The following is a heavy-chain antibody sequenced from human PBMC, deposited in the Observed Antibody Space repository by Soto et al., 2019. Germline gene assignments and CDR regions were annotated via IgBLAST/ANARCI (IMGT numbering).Heavy chain of an antibody. J-gene: IGHJ4*02. Sequence: GGSLRLSCAASGSTFSSYAMKWLRQAPEKGLEWGSSINENGVEICYGDSVKGRFTISIGNSKSTLNLQMNSLRDEDTAMYYCAKDDLPRQYGYYFDSWGQGTLVTVSS. D-gene: IGHD3-10*01. CDR1: GSTFSSYA. V-gene: IGHV3-23*01. CDR3: AKDDLPRQYGYYFDS. CDR2: INENGVEI.